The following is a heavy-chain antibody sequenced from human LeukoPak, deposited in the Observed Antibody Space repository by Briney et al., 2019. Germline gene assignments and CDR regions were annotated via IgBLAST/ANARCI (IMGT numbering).Heavy chain of an antibody. V-gene: IGHV4-59*01. D-gene: IGHD6-13*01. CDR2: IYYSGST. CDR1: GGSLSSYY. J-gene: IGHJ6*03. Sequence: SETLSLTCTVSGGSLSSYYWSWIRQPPGKGLEWIGYIYYSGSTNYNPSLKSQVTISVDTSKNQFSLKLSSVTAADTAVYYCARTTEAHSWRTRYYDYYMDVWGKGTTVTVSS. CDR3: ARTTEAHSWRTRYYDYYMDV.